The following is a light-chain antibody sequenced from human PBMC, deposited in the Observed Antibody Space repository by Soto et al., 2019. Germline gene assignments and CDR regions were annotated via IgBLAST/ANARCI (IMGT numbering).Light chain of an antibody. J-gene: IGKJ1*01. CDR3: QQYDNSPPSWT. Sequence: ETVLTQSPGTLSLSPGERDALFCRASRSVSSSYLAWYQQKPGQAPRLLIYGASSRATGIPDRFSGGGSGTDFTLTISRLEPEDFALYYCQQYDNSPPSWTFGQGTRVEIK. CDR1: RSVSSSY. V-gene: IGKV3-20*01. CDR2: GAS.